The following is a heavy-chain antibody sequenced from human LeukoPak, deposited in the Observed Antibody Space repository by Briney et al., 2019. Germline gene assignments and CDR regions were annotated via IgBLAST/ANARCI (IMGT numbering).Heavy chain of an antibody. V-gene: IGHV3-21*06. CDR3: ATLGPTGGDFTYNWFDP. Sequence: GGSLRLSCAASGFSFSTYSMNWVRQAPGKGPEWVSCISSTSRYINYTESVKGRFTISRDNAKNSLYLQMSSLRVEDSAVYYCATLGPTGGDFTYNWFDPWGQGTLVTVSS. D-gene: IGHD2-21*02. J-gene: IGHJ5*02. CDR1: GFSFSTYS. CDR2: ISSTSRYI.